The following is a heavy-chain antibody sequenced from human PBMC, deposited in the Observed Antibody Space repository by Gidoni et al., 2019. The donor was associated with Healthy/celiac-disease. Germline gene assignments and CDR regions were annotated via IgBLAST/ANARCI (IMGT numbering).Heavy chain of an antibody. CDR1: GFTFSNAW. V-gene: IGHV3-15*01. J-gene: IGHJ4*02. CDR2: IKSKTDGGTT. CDR3: TTDNWSGSYSYSFDY. D-gene: IGHD1-26*01. Sequence: EVQLVESGGGLGKPGGSLRLSCAASGFTFSNAWMSWVLQAPGKGLEWVGRIKSKTDGGTTDDAAPVKGRFTISRDDSKNTLYLQMNSLKTEDTAVYYCTTDNWSGSYSYSFDYWGQGTLVTVSS.